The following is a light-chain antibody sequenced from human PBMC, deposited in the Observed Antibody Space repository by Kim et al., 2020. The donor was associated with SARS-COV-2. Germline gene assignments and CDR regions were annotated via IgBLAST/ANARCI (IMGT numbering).Light chain of an antibody. CDR2: GAS. CDR1: QSVSNN. Sequence: SPGARATLACRARQSVSNNLAWHQFKPGQPPRLLIYGASTRATGVPARFSGAGSGTDFTLTVNSLQSEDFAVYYCHQYNDWPPGDTFGQGTKLEI. CDR3: HQYNDWPPGDT. V-gene: IGKV3-15*01. J-gene: IGKJ2*01.